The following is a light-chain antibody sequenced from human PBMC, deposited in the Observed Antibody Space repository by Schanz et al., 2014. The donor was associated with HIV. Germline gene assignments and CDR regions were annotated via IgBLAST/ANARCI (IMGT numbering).Light chain of an antibody. CDR2: DNN. CDR3: GTWDDSLNGWV. J-gene: IGLJ3*02. V-gene: IGLV1-51*01. CDR1: TSNIGKNY. Sequence: QSVLTQPPSVSAAPGQKVTISCSGSTSNIGKNYVSWFQLLPGTAPKLLIYDNNNRPSGIPDRFSGSKSGMSATLAITGLQTGDEADYYCGTWDDSLNGWVFGGGTKLTVL.